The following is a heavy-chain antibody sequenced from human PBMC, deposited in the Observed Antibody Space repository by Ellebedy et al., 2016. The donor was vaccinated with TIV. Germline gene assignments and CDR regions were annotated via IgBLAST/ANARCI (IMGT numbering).Heavy chain of an antibody. V-gene: IGHV3-7*04. J-gene: IGHJ4*02. CDR1: GFTFGNYW. Sequence: GESLKISCAGSGFTFGNYWMNWVRQAPGKGLEGVANIKQDGSEKFHADSVKCRFTISRDNAKNALYLQMNSLRADDTAVYYCARGVSMYTSNIWFDFDYWGPGTLVTVSS. D-gene: IGHD6-13*01. CDR3: ARGVSMYTSNIWFDFDY. CDR2: IKQDGSEK.